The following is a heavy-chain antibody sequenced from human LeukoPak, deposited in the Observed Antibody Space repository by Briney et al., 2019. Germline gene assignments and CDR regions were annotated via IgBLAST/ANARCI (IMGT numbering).Heavy chain of an antibody. CDR1: GFNFNSYA. J-gene: IGHJ3*02. V-gene: IGHV3-30*04. Sequence: GGSLRLSCAASGFNFNSYAVHWVRQAPGKGLEWGAFISYDGSKTYHADPVKGRFTISRDTSNTTLYLQMNSLRAEDTAVYYCATDLRILSWGVDAFDIWGQGTMVTVCS. CDR3: ATDLRILSWGVDAFDI. CDR2: ISYDGSKT. D-gene: IGHD3-10*01.